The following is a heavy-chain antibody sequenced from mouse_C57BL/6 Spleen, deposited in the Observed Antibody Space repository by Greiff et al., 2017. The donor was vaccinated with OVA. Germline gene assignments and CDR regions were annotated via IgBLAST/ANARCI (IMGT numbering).Heavy chain of an antibody. CDR3: ARATLYYFDY. V-gene: IGHV5-16*01. CDR2: INDDGSST. CDR1: GFTFSDYY. Sequence: EVKLMESEGGLVQPGSSMKLSCTASGFTFSDYYIAWVRQVPEKGLEWVAKINDDGSSTYYLDSLTSRFIISRDNTKNILYLQKSSLKSEDTATYYCARATLYYFDYWGQGTTLTVSS. D-gene: IGHD6-2*01. J-gene: IGHJ2*01.